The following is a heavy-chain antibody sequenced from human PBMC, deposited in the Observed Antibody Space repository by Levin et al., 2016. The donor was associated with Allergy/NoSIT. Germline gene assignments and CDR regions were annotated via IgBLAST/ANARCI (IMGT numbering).Heavy chain of an antibody. CDR3: ARLGGADGRDY. Sequence: SETLSLTCTVSGGSISSSSYYWGWIRQPPGKGLEWIGSIYYSGTTYYNPSLQSRVTISVDTSKNQFSLKLSSVTATDTAVYYCARLGGADGRDYWGQGTLVTVSS. J-gene: IGHJ4*02. CDR2: IYYSGTT. D-gene: IGHD6-13*01. V-gene: IGHV4-39*01. CDR1: GGSISSSSYY.